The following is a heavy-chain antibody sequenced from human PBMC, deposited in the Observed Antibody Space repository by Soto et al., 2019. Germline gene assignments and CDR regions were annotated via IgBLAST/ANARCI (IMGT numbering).Heavy chain of an antibody. V-gene: IGHV3-53*01. CDR3: ARSLPCEKFFGEYYFDL. Sequence: EEQLEESGGGLIQPGGSLRLSCEAFDFTVSNNYMSWVRQAPGKGLEWVSVLSAGGSTYYADSVKGRFTISRDTSKNTLYLRMNSLRGDDTAVYYCARSLPCEKFFGEYYFDLWGQGTLVTVSS. CDR1: DFTVSNNY. J-gene: IGHJ4*02. D-gene: IGHD3-16*01. CDR2: LSAGGST.